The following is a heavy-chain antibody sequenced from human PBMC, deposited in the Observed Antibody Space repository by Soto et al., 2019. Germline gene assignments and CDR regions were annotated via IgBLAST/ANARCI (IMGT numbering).Heavy chain of an antibody. CDR1: GYTFTGYY. Sequence: QVQLVQSGAEVKKPGASVKVSCKASGYTFTGYYMHWVRQAPGQGLEWMGWINPNRGGTNYAQKFQGGVTTPRDPSMSTAYRELRRLRSDDTAVYYCSREGGVRLVTAEEAYYYYCMDFWGKVTTVTVSS. CDR2: INPNRGGT. J-gene: IGHJ6*03. V-gene: IGHV1-2*02. CDR3: SREGGVRLVTAEEAYYYYCMDF. D-gene: IGHD3-16*01.